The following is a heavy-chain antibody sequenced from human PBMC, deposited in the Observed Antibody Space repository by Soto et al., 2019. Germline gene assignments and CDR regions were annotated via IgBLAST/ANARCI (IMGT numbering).Heavy chain of an antibody. CDR1: GFTVSSNY. J-gene: IGHJ4*02. D-gene: IGHD2-15*01. CDR3: AGVKDIVVVVAATPYDY. Sequence: GGSLRLSCAASGFTVSSNYMSWVRQAPGKGLEWVSVIYSGGSTYYADSVKGRFTISRDNSKNTLYLQMNSLRAEDTAVYYCAGVKDIVVVVAATPYDYWGQGTLVTVSS. V-gene: IGHV3-66*01. CDR2: IYSGGST.